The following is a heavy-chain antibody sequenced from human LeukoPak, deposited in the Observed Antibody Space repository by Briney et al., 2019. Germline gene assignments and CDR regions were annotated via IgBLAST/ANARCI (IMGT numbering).Heavy chain of an antibody. CDR1: GASITIGSYY. D-gene: IGHD6-19*01. Sequence: SETLSLTCTVSGASITIGSYYWTWIRLPAGKGLEWIGHIYPSWSINYNPSLRSRVTISVDTSKNQFSLKLSSVTAADTAVYYCARGLYYYYLDVWGKGTTVTISS. J-gene: IGHJ6*03. CDR2: IYPSWSI. V-gene: IGHV4-61*09. CDR3: ARGLYYYYLDV.